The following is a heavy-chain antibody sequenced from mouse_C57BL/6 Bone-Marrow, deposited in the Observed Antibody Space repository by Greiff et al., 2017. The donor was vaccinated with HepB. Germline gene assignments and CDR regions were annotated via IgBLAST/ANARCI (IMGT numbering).Heavy chain of an antibody. D-gene: IGHD1-1*01. V-gene: IGHV1-59*01. CDR3: ARDYGSSNWYFDV. CDR2: IDPSASYT. J-gene: IGHJ1*03. Sequence: QVQLKQSGAELVRPGTSVKLSCKASGYTFTSYWMHWVKQRPGQGLEWIGVIDPSASYTNYNQKFKGKATLTVDTSSSTAYMQLSSLTSEDSAVYYCARDYGSSNWYFDVWGTGTTVTVSS. CDR1: GYTFTSYW.